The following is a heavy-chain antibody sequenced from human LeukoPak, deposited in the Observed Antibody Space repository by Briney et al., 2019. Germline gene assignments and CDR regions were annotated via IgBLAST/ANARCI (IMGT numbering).Heavy chain of an antibody. J-gene: IGHJ3*02. CDR2: INAGNGNT. CDR1: GYTFTSYG. CDR3: ATEKASYYYDSSPPGAFDI. Sequence: ASVKVSCKASGYTFTSYGISWVRQAPGQGLEWMGWINAGNGNTKYSQKFQGRVTITRDTSASTAYMELSSLRSEDTAVYYCATEKASYYYDSSPPGAFDIWGQGTMVTVSS. V-gene: IGHV1-3*01. D-gene: IGHD3-22*01.